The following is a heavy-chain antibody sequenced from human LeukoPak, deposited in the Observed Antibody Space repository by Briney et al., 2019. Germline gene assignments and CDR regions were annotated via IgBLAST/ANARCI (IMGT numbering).Heavy chain of an antibody. V-gene: IGHV3-30*02. CDR3: ANKYSSSWYGYFDY. CDR2: IRYDGSNK. D-gene: IGHD6-13*01. CDR1: GFTFSSCG. J-gene: IGHJ4*02. Sequence: GGSLRLSCAASGFTFSSCGMHWVRQAPGKGLEWVAFIRYDGSNKYYADSVKGRFTISRDNSKNTLYLQMNSLRAEDTAVYYCANKYSSSWYGYFDYWGQGTLVTVSS.